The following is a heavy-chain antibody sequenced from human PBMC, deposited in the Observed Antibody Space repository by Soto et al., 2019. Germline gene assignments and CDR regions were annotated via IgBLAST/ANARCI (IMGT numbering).Heavy chain of an antibody. V-gene: IGHV1-69*06. CDR2: IIPIFGTA. D-gene: IGHD1-7*01. Sequence: SVKVSCKASGGTFSSYAISWVRQAPGQGLEWMGGIIPIFGTANYAQKFQGRVTITADKSTSTAYMELSSLRSEDTAVYYCARGSNWNYVPEGFDYWGQGTLVTVSS. CDR3: ARGSNWNYVPEGFDY. J-gene: IGHJ4*02. CDR1: GGTFSSYA.